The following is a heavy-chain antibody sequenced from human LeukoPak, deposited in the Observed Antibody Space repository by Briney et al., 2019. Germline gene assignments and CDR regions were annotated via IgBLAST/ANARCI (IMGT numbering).Heavy chain of an antibody. Sequence: GSLRLSCAASGFIFNNYGLVWVRQAPGKGLEWVSAISNDGGGTTYADFVKGRFTISRDNSKNTLFLQMDSLRAEDTALYYCAKGSSGYFFDLWGQGTLVTVSS. D-gene: IGHD3-22*01. CDR3: AKGSSGYFFDL. CDR2: ISNDGGGT. V-gene: IGHV3-23*01. J-gene: IGHJ4*02. CDR1: GFIFNNYG.